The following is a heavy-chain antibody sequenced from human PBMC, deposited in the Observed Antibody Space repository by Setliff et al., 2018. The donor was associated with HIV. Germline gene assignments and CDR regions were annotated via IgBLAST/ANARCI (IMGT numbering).Heavy chain of an antibody. CDR2: IYTGGNA. CDR3: AFMVRGRFNWFDP. CDR1: GDSISSGSHY. J-gene: IGHJ5*02. D-gene: IGHD3-10*01. Sequence: SETLSLTCTVSGDSISSGSHYWSWIRQPAGKGLEWIGHIYTGGNANYNPSLQSRVTISVDTSKNQFSLMLGSVTAADTAVYYCAFMVRGRFNWFDPWGQGTLVTVSS. V-gene: IGHV4-61*09.